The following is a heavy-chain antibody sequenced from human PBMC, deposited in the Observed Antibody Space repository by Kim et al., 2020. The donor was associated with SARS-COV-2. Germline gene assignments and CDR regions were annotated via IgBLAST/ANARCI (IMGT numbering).Heavy chain of an antibody. V-gene: IGHV3-49*04. J-gene: IGHJ6*02. CDR2: IRRESYGGTA. CDR1: GFTFGDYG. CDR3: ARHYEMDV. Sequence: GGSLRLSCTASGFTFGDYGLTWVRQAPGKGLEWVGFIRRESYGGTAEYAAAMKGSVTISRDDSESIAYLQLNSLRSEDTAVYYCARHYEMDVWGQGTTVTVS.